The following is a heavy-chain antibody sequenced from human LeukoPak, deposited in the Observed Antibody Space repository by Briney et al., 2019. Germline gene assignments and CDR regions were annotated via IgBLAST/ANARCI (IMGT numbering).Heavy chain of an antibody. V-gene: IGHV4-4*07. CDR1: GGSFSSHY. J-gene: IGHJ4*02. CDR2: IYTSGTT. D-gene: IGHD2-15*01. CDR3: ARGGPSGARFFSF. Sequence: SETLSLTCTVFGGSFSSHYWTWIRQSAGRGLEWLGHIYTSGTTHFNPSFESRLSMSVDTSKAQFSLKLTSVTAADTAVYYCARGGPSGARFFSFWGQGTLVTVSS.